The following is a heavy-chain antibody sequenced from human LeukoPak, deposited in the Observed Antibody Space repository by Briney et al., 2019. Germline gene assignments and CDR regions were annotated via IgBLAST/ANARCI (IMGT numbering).Heavy chain of an antibody. CDR3: ARADYGGNLHFDY. V-gene: IGHV4-59*01. CDR2: IYYSGSA. CDR1: GGSISSYY. D-gene: IGHD4-23*01. Sequence: SETLSLTCTVSGGSISSYYWSWIRQPPGKGLEWIGDIYYSGSANYNPSLKSRVTISVDTSKNQFSLKLSSVTAADTAVYYCARADYGGNLHFDYWGQGTLVTVSS. J-gene: IGHJ4*02.